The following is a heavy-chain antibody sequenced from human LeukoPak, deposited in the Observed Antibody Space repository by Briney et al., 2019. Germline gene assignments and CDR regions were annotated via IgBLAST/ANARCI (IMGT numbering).Heavy chain of an antibody. CDR1: GGSISSGDYY. D-gene: IGHD6-19*01. CDR2: IYYSGST. V-gene: IGHV4-39*07. CDR3: ASLVVAGTNYGMDV. J-gene: IGHJ6*02. Sequence: SQTLSLTCTVSGGSISSGDYYWGWIRQPPGKGLEWIGSIYYSGSTYYNPSLKSRVTISVDTSKNQFSLKLSSVTAADTAVYYCASLVVAGTNYGMDVWGQGTTVTVSS.